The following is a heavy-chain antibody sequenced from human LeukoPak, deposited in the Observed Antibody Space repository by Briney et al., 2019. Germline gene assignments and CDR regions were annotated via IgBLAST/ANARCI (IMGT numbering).Heavy chain of an antibody. CDR3: AREGCSSTSCYANWFDP. J-gene: IGHJ5*02. CDR1: GFIFSSYW. Sequence: GGSLRLSCAASGFIFSSYWMHWVRQAPGKGLVWVSRINSDGSSTSYADSVKGRFTISRDNAKNTLYLQMNSLRAEDTAVYYCAREGCSSTSCYANWFDPWGQGTLVTVSS. D-gene: IGHD2-2*01. CDR2: INSDGSST. V-gene: IGHV3-74*01.